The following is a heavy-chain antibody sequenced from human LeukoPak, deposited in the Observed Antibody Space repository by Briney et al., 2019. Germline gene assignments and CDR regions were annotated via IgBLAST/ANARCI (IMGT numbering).Heavy chain of an antibody. CDR1: GGSISSYY. D-gene: IGHD2-21*02. Sequence: SETLSLTCTVSGGSISSYYWSWIRQPPGKGLEWIGYIYYSGSTNYNPSLKSRVTISVDTSKNQFSLKLSSVTAADTAVYYCARHIQLGGACYSLECYFDYWGQGTLVTVSS. J-gene: IGHJ4*02. V-gene: IGHV4-59*08. CDR3: ARHIQLGGACYSLECYFDY. CDR2: IYYSGST.